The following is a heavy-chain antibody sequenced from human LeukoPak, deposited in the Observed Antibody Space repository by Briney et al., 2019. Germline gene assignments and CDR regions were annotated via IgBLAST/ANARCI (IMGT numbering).Heavy chain of an antibody. D-gene: IGHD3-22*01. CDR2: IWYDGSNK. CDR1: GFTFSSYG. Sequence: QPGRSLRLSCAASGFTFSSYGMHWVRQAPGKGVEWVAVIWYDGSNKYYADSVKGRFTISRDNSKNPLYLQMNSARAEDTAVYYCAKGEADDSSGADAFDIWGQGTMGTVSS. J-gene: IGHJ3*02. CDR3: AKGEADDSSGADAFDI. V-gene: IGHV3-33*06.